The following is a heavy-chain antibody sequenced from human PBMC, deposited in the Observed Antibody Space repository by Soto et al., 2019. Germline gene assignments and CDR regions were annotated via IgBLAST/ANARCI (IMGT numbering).Heavy chain of an antibody. CDR2: ISYDGSDK. D-gene: IGHD2-2*03. J-gene: IGHJ4*02. V-gene: IGHV3-30-3*01. CDR1: GFTFSRYA. CDR3: ARDLDIVLVPAAIVVVLVAPDY. Sequence: GGSLRLSCAASGFTFSRYAMHWVRQAPGKGLEWVAIISYDGSDKYYADSVKGRFTISRDNSKNTLYLQMNSLRAEDTAVYYCARDLDIVLVPAAIVVVLVAPDYWGQGTLVTVSS.